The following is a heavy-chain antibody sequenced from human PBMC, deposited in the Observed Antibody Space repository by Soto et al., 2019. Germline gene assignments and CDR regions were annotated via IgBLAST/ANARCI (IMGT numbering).Heavy chain of an antibody. CDR2: IWYDGSNK. D-gene: IGHD4-17*01. CDR3: ARVTGGGLRNYYYYMDV. J-gene: IGHJ6*03. V-gene: IGHV3-33*01. CDR1: GFTFSSYG. Sequence: QVQLVESGGGVVQPGRSLRLSCAASGFTFSSYGMHWVRQAPGKGLEWVAVIWYDGSNKYYADSVKGRFTISRDNSKNTLYLQMNSLRAEDTAVYYCARVTGGGLRNYYYYMDVWGKGTTVTVSS.